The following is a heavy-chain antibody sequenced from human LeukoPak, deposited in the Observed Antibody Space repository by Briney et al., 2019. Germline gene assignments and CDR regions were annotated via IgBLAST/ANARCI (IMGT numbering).Heavy chain of an antibody. Sequence: ASVKVSCKVSGYTLTELSMHWVRQAPGKGLEWMGGFDPEDGETIYAQKFQGRVTMTKDTSTDTAYMELSSLRSEDTAVYYCAAGYCSGGSCYFFDYWGQGTLVTVSS. J-gene: IGHJ4*02. V-gene: IGHV1-24*01. D-gene: IGHD2-15*01. CDR2: FDPEDGET. CDR3: AAGYCSGGSCYFFDY. CDR1: GYTLTELS.